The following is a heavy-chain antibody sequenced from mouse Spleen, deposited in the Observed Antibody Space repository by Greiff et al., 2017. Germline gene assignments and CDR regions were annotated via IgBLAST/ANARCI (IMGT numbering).Heavy chain of an antibody. Sequence: EVKLVESGPGLVKPSQSLSLTCSVTGYSITSGYYWNWIRQFPGNKLEWMGYISYDGSNNYNPSLKNRISITRDTSKNQFFLKLNSVTTEDTATYYCARDGYYPYYYAMDYWGQGTSVTVSS. D-gene: IGHD2-3*01. CDR3: ARDGYYPYYYAMDY. CDR1: GYSITSGYY. CDR2: ISYDGSN. V-gene: IGHV3-6*01. J-gene: IGHJ4*01.